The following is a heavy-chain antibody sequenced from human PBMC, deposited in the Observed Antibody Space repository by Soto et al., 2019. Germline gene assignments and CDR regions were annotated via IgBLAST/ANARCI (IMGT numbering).Heavy chain of an antibody. J-gene: IGHJ4*02. V-gene: IGHV1-8*01. CDR2: MNPNSGNT. Sequence: ASVKVSCKASGYTFTSYDINWVRQATGQGLERMGWMNPNSGNTGYAQKFQGRVTMTRNTSISTAYMELSSLRSEDTAVYYCARASYIVVVPAAADFDYWGQGTLVTVSS. CDR3: ARASYIVVVPAAADFDY. D-gene: IGHD2-2*01. CDR1: GYTFTSYD.